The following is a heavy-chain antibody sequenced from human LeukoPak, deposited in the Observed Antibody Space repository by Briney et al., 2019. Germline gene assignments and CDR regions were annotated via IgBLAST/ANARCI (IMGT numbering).Heavy chain of an antibody. V-gene: IGHV3-21*01. CDR2: ISSSSSYI. Sequence: KPGGSLRLSCAASGFTFSSYSMNWVRQAPGKGLEWVSSISSSSSYIYYADSVKGRFTISRDNAKNSLYLQMNSLRAEDTAVYYCARDGSRDYGSGSYYNVGAFDIWGQGTMVTVSS. CDR1: GFTFSSYS. J-gene: IGHJ3*02. D-gene: IGHD3-10*01. CDR3: ARDGSRDYGSGSYYNVGAFDI.